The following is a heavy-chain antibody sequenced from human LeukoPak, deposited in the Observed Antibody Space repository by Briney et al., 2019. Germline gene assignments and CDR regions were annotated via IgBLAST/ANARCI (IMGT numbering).Heavy chain of an antibody. D-gene: IGHD6-19*01. V-gene: IGHV3-30*02. CDR3: AKDLVAYSSGWSLDY. CDR2: IRYDGSNK. CDR1: GFTFSSYG. Sequence: GGSLRLSCAASGFTFSSYGMHWVRQAPGKGLEWVAFIRYDGSNKYYADSVKGRFTISRDNSKNTLYLQMNSLRAEDTAVYYCAKDLVAYSSGWSLDYWGQGTLVTVSS. J-gene: IGHJ4*02.